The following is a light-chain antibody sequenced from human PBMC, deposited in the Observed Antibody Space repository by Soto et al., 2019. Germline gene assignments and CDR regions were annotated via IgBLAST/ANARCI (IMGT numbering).Light chain of an antibody. V-gene: IGKV3-15*01. CDR2: NTV. J-gene: IGKJ1*01. Sequence: EIVMTQSPATLSVSPRERLTLSCRASHSISVNLAWYQQKPGQAPRLLIYNTVTRATGTPARFSGSASGTDFFLTISGLQPDDSAVYFCQQYNDWPQTFGQGTKVEIK. CDR1: HSISVN. CDR3: QQYNDWPQT.